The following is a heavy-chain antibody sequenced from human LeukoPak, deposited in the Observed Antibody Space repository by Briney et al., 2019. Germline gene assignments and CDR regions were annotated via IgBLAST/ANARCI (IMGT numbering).Heavy chain of an antibody. CDR2: INPNSGGT. J-gene: IGHJ3*02. CDR3: ARDGPFHYDFWSGYPDAFDI. D-gene: IGHD3-3*01. Sequence: ASVKVSCKASGYTFTGYYMHWVRQAPGQGLEWMGWINPNSGGTNCAQKFQGRVTMTRDTSISTAYMELSRLRSDDTAVYYCARDGPFHYDFWSGYPDAFDIWGQGTMVTVSS. V-gene: IGHV1-2*02. CDR1: GYTFTGYY.